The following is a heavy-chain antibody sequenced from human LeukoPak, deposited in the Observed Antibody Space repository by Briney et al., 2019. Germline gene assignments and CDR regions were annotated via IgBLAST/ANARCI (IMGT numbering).Heavy chain of an antibody. J-gene: IGHJ4*02. CDR2: IYYSGST. Sequence: SETLSLTCTVSGGSISSYYWSWIRQPPGKGLEWIGYIYYSGSTNYNPSLKSRVTISVDTSKNQFSLKLSSVTAADTAVYYCARETMTLTWIQLWATYDYWGQGTLVTVSS. CDR1: GGSISSYY. V-gene: IGHV4-59*12. CDR3: ARETMTLTWIQLWATYDY. D-gene: IGHD5-18*01.